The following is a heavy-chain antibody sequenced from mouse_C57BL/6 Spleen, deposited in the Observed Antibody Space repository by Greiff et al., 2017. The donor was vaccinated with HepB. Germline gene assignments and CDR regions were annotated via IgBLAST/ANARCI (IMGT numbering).Heavy chain of an antibody. J-gene: IGHJ3*01. D-gene: IGHD2-3*01. CDR3: AREGYDDGYTWFAY. V-gene: IGHV1-52*01. CDR2: IDPSDSET. CDR1: GYTFTSYW. Sequence: QVQLQQPGAELVRPGSSVKLSCKASGYTFTSYWMHWVKQRPIQGLEWIGNIDPSDSETHYNQKFKDKATLTVDKSSSTAYMQLSSLTSQDSAVYYCAREGYDDGYTWFAYWGQGTLVTVSA.